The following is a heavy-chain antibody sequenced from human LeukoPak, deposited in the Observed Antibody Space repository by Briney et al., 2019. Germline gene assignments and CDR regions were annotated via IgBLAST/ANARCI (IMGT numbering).Heavy chain of an antibody. J-gene: IGHJ1*01. D-gene: IGHD3-22*01. CDR3: AREGNYYYDSSGYYEEHFQH. CDR2: IYRGGSP. CDR1: EFTVSINY. V-gene: IGHV3-66*01. Sequence: GGSLRLSCAASEFTVSINYMRWVRQAPGRGLEWGVVIYRGGSPYYADSVKDRFTISRDNSKNTLYLQMNSLRAEDTAVYYCAREGNYYYDSSGYYEEHFQHWRESTGVTVS.